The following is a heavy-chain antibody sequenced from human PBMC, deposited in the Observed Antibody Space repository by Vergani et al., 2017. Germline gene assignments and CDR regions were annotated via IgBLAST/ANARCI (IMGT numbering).Heavy chain of an antibody. J-gene: IGHJ3*02. Sequence: QVQLQESGPGLVKPSETLSLTCSVSGGSMSGYYWSWIRQPPGKELEWIGYIYYSGSTYYNPSLKSRVTISVDTSKNQFSLKLSSVTAADTAVYYCARDQDSSSWYRIDIWGQGTMVTVSS. CDR3: ARDQDSSSWYRIDI. CDR2: IYYSGST. D-gene: IGHD6-13*01. V-gene: IGHV4-59*12. CDR1: GGSMSGYY.